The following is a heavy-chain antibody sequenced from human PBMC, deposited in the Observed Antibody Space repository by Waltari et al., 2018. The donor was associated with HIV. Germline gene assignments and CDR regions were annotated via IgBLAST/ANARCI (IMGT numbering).Heavy chain of an antibody. CDR2: ISGNGGSR. D-gene: IGHD2-2*01. CDR1: GFTFAMYV. CDR3: AKVPVLPTGREDY. V-gene: IGHV3-23*04. J-gene: IGHJ4*02. Sequence: EVQLVESGGGLVQPGEYLRLSCAASGFTFAMYVMTWVRQAPGKGLQWVAGISGNGGSRYYTDSVKGRFTISRDNSKKTLYLQMDSLRAEDTAVYYCAKVPVLPTGREDYWGQGTLVTVSS.